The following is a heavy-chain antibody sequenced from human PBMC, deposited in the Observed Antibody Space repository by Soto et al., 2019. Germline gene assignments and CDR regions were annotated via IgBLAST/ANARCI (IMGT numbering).Heavy chain of an antibody. D-gene: IGHD2-15*01. V-gene: IGHV1-69*01. CDR3: ARDDCSGGSCYSGGRFDP. CDR1: GGTFSSYA. Sequence: QVQLVQSGAEVKKPGSSVKVSCKASGGTFSSYAISWVRQAPGQGLEWMGGIIPIFGTANYAQKFQGRVTITADESTSTAYMELSSLRSEDTAVYYCARDDCSGGSCYSGGRFDPWGQGTLVTVSS. J-gene: IGHJ5*02. CDR2: IIPIFGTA.